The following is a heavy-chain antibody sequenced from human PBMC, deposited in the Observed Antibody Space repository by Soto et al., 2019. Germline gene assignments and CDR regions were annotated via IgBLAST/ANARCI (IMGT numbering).Heavy chain of an antibody. CDR2: LSYDGSNK. V-gene: IGHV3-30-3*01. Sequence: QVQLVESGGGVVQPGRSLRLSCAASGFTFSSYAMHWVRQAPGKGLEWVAVLSYDGSNKYYAGSLKGRFTISRDNSKNTRYLQMSSLRAEDTAVYSGAREKSPHSSGWHNRHFDYWGQGTLVTVSS. D-gene: IGHD6-19*01. J-gene: IGHJ4*02. CDR3: AREKSPHSSGWHNRHFDY. CDR1: GFTFSSYA.